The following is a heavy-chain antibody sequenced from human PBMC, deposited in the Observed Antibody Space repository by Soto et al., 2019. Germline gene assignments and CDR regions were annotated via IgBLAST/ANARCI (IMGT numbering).Heavy chain of an antibody. D-gene: IGHD3-22*01. Sequence: EVPLVESGGGLVQPGRSLRLSCAASGFTFDDYAMHWVRQAPGKGLEWVSGISWNSGTIGYADSVKGRFTISRDNAKNSLYLQMNSLRNEDTALYYCTKGTWYYYDRSGYLDYWGQGTLVTVSS. V-gene: IGHV3-9*01. CDR1: GFTFDDYA. CDR2: ISWNSGTI. J-gene: IGHJ4*02. CDR3: TKGTWYYYDRSGYLDY.